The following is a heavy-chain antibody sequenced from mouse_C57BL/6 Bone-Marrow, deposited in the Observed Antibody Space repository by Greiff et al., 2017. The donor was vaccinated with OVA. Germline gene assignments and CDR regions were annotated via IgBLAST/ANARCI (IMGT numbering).Heavy chain of an antibody. J-gene: IGHJ4*01. V-gene: IGHV5-6*02. CDR3: ARDYYGNYRVSMDY. CDR1: GFTFSSYG. CDR2: ISSGGSYT. D-gene: IGHD2-1*01. Sequence: DVKLVESGGDLVKPGGSLKLSCAASGFTFSSYGMSWVRQTPDKRLEWVATISSGGSYTYYPDSVKGRFTLSRDTAKNTLYLQMSRLKSEDTAMYYCARDYYGNYRVSMDYWGQGTSVTVSS.